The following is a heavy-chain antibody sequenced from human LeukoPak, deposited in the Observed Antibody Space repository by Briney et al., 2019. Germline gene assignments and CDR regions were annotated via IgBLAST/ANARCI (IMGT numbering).Heavy chain of an antibody. J-gene: IGHJ4*02. V-gene: IGHV3-21*01. Sequence: PGGSLRLSCAASGFTFSSYSMNWVRQAPGKGLEWVSSISSSSSYIYYADSVKGRFTISRDNAKNSLYLQMNSLRAEDTAVYYCARSGDSSGYPAEFDYWGQGTLVTVSS. CDR3: ARSGDSSGYPAEFDY. CDR2: ISSSSSYI. CDR1: GFTFSSYS. D-gene: IGHD3-22*01.